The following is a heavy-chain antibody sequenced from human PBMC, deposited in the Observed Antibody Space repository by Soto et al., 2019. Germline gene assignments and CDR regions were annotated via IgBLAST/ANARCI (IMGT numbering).Heavy chain of an antibody. CDR2: ISAYKTNI. D-gene: IGHD3-10*01. J-gene: IGHJ4*02. Sequence: ASVKVSCKASGYTFPNYGTTWVRQAPGQGLEWMGWISAYKTNIKYAQKFQGRVTLTTDTSTSTAYMELRSLRSDDTAIYYCVRDLDGSGAYYTDFWGQGTLVTVSS. CDR3: VRDLDGSGAYYTDF. CDR1: GYTFPNYG. V-gene: IGHV1-18*01.